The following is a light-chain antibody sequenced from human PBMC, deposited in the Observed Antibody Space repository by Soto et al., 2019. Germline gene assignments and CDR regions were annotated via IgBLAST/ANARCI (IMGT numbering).Light chain of an antibody. V-gene: IGKV3-15*01. Sequence: EIMMTQSPATLSVSPGERATLSCRASQSVRSSLAWYQQKPGQAPRLLIYGASTRATGIPARFSGSGSGTDFTLTISSLEPEDFAVYYCQQRSNWPPSITFGQGTRLENK. J-gene: IGKJ5*01. CDR1: QSVRSS. CDR2: GAS. CDR3: QQRSNWPPSIT.